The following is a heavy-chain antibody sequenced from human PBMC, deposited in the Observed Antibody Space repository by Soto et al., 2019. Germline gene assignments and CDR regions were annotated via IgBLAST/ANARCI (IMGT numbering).Heavy chain of an antibody. CDR3: ARALIVATIRAPFDY. D-gene: IGHD5-12*01. J-gene: IGHJ4*02. Sequence: GGSLRLSCAASGFTFSDYYMSWIRQAPGKGLEWVSYISSSGSTIYYADSVKGRFTISRDNAKNSLYLQMNSLRAEDTAVYYCARALIVATIRAPFDYRGQGTLDTVSS. CDR1: GFTFSDYY. CDR2: ISSSGSTI. V-gene: IGHV3-11*01.